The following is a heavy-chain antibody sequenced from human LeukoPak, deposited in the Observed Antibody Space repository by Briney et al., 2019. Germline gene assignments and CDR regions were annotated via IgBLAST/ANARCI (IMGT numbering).Heavy chain of an antibody. CDR3: ARDGYNPIDY. J-gene: IGHJ4*02. CDR1: GGSISSDSYY. Sequence: SETLSLACTVSGGSISSDSYYWGWIRQSPGKGLEWIGNIYYSGSTYYSPSLKSRVTISVDTSTNQFSLKLSSVTAADTAVYYCARDGYNPIDYWGQGTLVTVSS. D-gene: IGHD5-24*01. V-gene: IGHV4-39*02. CDR2: IYYSGST.